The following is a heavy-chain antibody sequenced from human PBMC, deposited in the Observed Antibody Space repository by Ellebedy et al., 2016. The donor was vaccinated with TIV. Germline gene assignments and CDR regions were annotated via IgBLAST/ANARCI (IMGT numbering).Heavy chain of an antibody. J-gene: IGHJ3*02. CDR3: ATDGGYGDYLSPTHAFEI. CDR2: IKQDGGET. D-gene: IGHD4-17*01. V-gene: IGHV3-7*01. CDR1: GFAFSSYW. Sequence: GESLKISCAASGFAFSSYWMSWVRQAPGKGLEWVANIKQDGGETYYGDSVKGRFTISRDNAKRTLDLQMNSLRAEDTAIYYCATDGGYGDYLSPTHAFEIWGQGTLVTVSP.